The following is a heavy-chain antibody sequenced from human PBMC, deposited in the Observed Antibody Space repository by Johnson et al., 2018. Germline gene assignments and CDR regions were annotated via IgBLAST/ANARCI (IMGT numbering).Heavy chain of an antibody. J-gene: IGHJ1*01. Sequence: QVQLVQSGAEVKKPGSSVKVSCKASGGTFSSYTISWVRQAPGQGLEWMGRIIPILGIANYAQKFQGRVTITADKSTSTAYMELSSLRSEDTAVYYCARGHSSGWAEYFQHGGQGTLVTVSS. V-gene: IGHV1-69*09. CDR1: GGTFSSYT. CDR2: IIPILGIA. D-gene: IGHD6-19*01. CDR3: ARGHSSGWAEYFQH.